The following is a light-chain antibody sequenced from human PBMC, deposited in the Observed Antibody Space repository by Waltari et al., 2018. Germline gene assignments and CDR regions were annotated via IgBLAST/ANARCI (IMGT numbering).Light chain of an antibody. Sequence: VLTQSPATLSLSPGERATLSCRASQSVSSSYLAWYQQKLGQAPRLLMYGASSRATGIPDRFSGSGSGTDFTLTISRLEPEDFAVYYCQQYGSSSWTFGQGTKVEIK. CDR2: GAS. V-gene: IGKV3-20*01. CDR3: QQYGSSSWT. CDR1: QSVSSSY. J-gene: IGKJ1*01.